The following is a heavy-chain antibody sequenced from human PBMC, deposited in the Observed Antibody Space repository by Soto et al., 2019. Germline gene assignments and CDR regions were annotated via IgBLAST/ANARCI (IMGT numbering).Heavy chain of an antibody. J-gene: IGHJ4*02. CDR1: GFTFSSYG. V-gene: IGHV3-33*01. CDR2: IWSDGNKK. Sequence: QEQLVESGGGVVQPGKSLRLSCRASGFTFSSYGMYWFRQNPGKGLEWVAVIWSDGNKKYYADSVKGRFTISRDNSKNTLYVQMTSLRAEDTAVYYCARGLHSLFDYWGQGALVNVSS. CDR3: ARGLHSLFDY. D-gene: IGHD2-21*01.